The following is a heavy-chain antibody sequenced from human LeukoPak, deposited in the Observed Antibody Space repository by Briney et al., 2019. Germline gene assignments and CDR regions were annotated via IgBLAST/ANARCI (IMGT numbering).Heavy chain of an antibody. Sequence: SETLSLTCTVSGGSISSYYWSWIRQPPGKGLEWIGSFYYTGSTYYNPSLKSRVTISVDTSKNQFSLKLNSVTAADTAVYYCARASYYYDSSIYYYDYWGQGTLVTVSS. CDR1: GGSISSYY. D-gene: IGHD3-22*01. CDR2: FYYTGST. J-gene: IGHJ4*02. V-gene: IGHV4-39*01. CDR3: ARASYYYDSSIYYYDY.